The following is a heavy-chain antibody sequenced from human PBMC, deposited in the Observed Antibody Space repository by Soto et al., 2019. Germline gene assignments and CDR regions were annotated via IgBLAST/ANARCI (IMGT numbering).Heavy chain of an antibody. D-gene: IGHD6-13*01. CDR2: VYNSGST. CDR1: GGSISSNY. CDR3: ARYRREAVAGYTLDN. J-gene: IGHJ4*02. Sequence: SETLSLTCTVSGGSISSNYWTWLRQPPGKGLEWIGYVYNSGSTNYNPSLKSRVTISEDTSKSQFSLKVNSMTAADTAVYYCARYRREAVAGYTLDNWGQGILVTVSS. V-gene: IGHV4-59*01.